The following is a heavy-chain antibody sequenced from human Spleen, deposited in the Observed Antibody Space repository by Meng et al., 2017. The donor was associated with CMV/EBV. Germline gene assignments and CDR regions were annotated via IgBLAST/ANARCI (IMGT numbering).Heavy chain of an antibody. CDR2: IHDSGST. Sequence: SETLSLTCTVSGGSIRSGGYYWSWIRQPPGKGLEWIGYIHDSGSTYYNPSLKSRVTISVDTSKNQFSLKLSSVTAADTAVYYCARRKVRGPTVYFDYWGQGTLVTVSS. J-gene: IGHJ4*02. CDR3: ARRKVRGPTVYFDY. CDR1: GGSIRSGGYY. V-gene: IGHV4-39*01. D-gene: IGHD3-10*01.